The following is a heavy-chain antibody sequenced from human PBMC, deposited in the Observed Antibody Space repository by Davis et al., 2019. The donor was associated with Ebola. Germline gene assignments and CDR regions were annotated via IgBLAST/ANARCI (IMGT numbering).Heavy chain of an antibody. CDR2: IYHSGST. Sequence: ESLKISCAASGFTFRSHDMSWVRQAPGKGLEWIGEIYHSGSTNYNPSLKSRVTISVDKSKNQFSLKLSSVTAADTAVYYCAGGVSPSVYWGLGTLVTVSS. CDR3: AGGVSPSVY. J-gene: IGHJ4*02. CDR1: GFTFRSHDM. D-gene: IGHD2-8*02. V-gene: IGHV4/OR15-8*01.